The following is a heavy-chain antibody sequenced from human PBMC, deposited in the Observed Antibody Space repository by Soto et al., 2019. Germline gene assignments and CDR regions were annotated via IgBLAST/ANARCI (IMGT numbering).Heavy chain of an antibody. CDR2: ISYDGSNK. Sequence: AGGSRNLSGSAAELTFGIYGVHWVRQTPGKGLVWVAVISYDGSNKYYADSVKGRVTISRDNSKNTLYLQMNSLRAEDTAVYYCAKDSTIVVVPAAYRTLDYWGQGTLVTVSS. CDR3: AKDSTIVVVPAAYRTLDY. D-gene: IGHD2-2*01. J-gene: IGHJ4*02. V-gene: IGHV3-30*18. CDR1: ELTFGIYG.